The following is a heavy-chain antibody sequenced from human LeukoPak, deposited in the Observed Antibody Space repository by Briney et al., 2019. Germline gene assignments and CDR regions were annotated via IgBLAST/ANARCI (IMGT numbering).Heavy chain of an antibody. D-gene: IGHD1-26*01. CDR3: ARGGRWELPRPYAFDI. J-gene: IGHJ3*02. CDR2: ISAYNGHT. V-gene: IGHV1-18*01. Sequence: ASVKVSCKASGYTFTSYGISWVRQAPGQGLEWMGWISAYNGHTNYAQKLQGRVTMTTDTSTSTAYMELRSLRSDDTAVYYCARGGRWELPRPYAFDIWGQGTMVTVSS. CDR1: GYTFTSYG.